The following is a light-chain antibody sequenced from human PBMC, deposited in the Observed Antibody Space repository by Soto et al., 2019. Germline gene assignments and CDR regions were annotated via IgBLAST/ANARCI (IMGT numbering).Light chain of an antibody. V-gene: IGKV1-39*01. CDR1: QTINNY. CDR2: SAS. J-gene: IGKJ2*01. CDR3: QQTYTIPFA. Sequence: DIQMTQSPSSLSASLGDRVTITCRASQTINNYLHWYQQRPGEAPKLLIYSASNLQTGVPPRFSGSGSGTHFTLTIDNLQAEDFATYYCQQTYTIPFAFGQGTKLEI.